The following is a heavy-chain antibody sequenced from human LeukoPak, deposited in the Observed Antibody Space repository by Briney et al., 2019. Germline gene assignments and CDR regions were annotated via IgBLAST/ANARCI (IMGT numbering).Heavy chain of an antibody. J-gene: IGHJ4*02. CDR1: GFTFSRQA. V-gene: IGHV3-23*01. D-gene: IGHD1-26*01. Sequence: AGGSLRLACAASGFTFSRQATSCDRQAPGKGLEWVSAISGSGGSTYYADSVKGRFTISRDNSKKTLYLQMNSLRAEDTAVNSCDKLGNSGSEVGYYFDYWGQGTLVTVSS. CDR2: ISGSGGST. CDR3: DKLGNSGSEVGYYFDY.